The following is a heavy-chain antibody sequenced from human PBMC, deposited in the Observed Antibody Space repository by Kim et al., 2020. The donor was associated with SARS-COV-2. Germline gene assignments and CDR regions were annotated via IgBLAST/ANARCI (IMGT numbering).Heavy chain of an antibody. CDR1: GGSISSHY. CDR3: ARPASHTIFGVVGEFDP. V-gene: IGHV4-59*08. J-gene: IGHJ5*02. CDR2: IYYSGST. Sequence: SETLSLTCTVSGGSISSHYWSWIRQPPGKGLEWIGYIYYSGSTNYNPSLKSRVTILVDTSKNQFSLKLSSVTAADTAVYYCARPASHTIFGVVGEFDPWGQGTLVTVSS. D-gene: IGHD3-3*01.